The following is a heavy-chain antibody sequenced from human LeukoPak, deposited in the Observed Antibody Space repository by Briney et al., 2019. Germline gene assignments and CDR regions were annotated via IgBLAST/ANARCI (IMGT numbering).Heavy chain of an antibody. V-gene: IGHV4-59*01. CDR2: IYYSGST. Sequence: PSETLSLTCAVSGGSISTYYWSWIRQPPGKGLEWIGYIYYSGSTNYNPSLKSRVTVSVDTSKNQFSLKLNSVTAADAAVYYCARGLRGYGMDVWGQGTTVTVSS. CDR1: GGSISTYY. CDR3: ARGLRGYGMDV. D-gene: IGHD4-17*01. J-gene: IGHJ6*02.